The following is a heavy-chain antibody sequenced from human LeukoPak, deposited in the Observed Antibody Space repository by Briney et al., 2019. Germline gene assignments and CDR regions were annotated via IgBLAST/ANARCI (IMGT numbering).Heavy chain of an antibody. V-gene: IGHV3-30-3*02. CDR2: ISYDGSNK. Sequence: HSGGSLRLSCAASGFTFSSYAMHWVRQAPGKGLEWVAVISYDGSNKYYADSVKGRFTISRDNSKNTLYLQMNSLRAEDTAVYYCAKTRPLDSSSWSHGDYWGQGTLVTVSS. D-gene: IGHD6-13*01. CDR3: AKTRPLDSSSWSHGDY. CDR1: GFTFSSYA. J-gene: IGHJ4*02.